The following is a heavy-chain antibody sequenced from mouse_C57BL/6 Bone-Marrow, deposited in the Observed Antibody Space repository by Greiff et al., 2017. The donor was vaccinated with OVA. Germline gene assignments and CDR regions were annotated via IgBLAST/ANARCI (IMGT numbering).Heavy chain of an antibody. CDR1: GYSITSGYD. D-gene: IGHD2-10*02. J-gene: IGHJ2*01. V-gene: IGHV3-1*01. CDR2: ISYSGST. Sequence: VQLQQSGPGMVKPSQSLSLSCTVSGYSITSGYDWHLIRHFPGNKLEWMGFISYSGSTNYNPSLKSRISITHDPSKNHFFLKLNTVTTEDTATYYCARGSIYYFDYWGQGTTLTVSS. CDR3: ARGSIYYFDY.